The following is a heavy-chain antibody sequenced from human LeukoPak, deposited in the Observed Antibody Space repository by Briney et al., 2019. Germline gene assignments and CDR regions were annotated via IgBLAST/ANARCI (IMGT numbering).Heavy chain of an antibody. Sequence: GGSLRLSCAGSGFTFSRYNMNWFRQAPGKGLERVSSISSRRSYIFYADSVKGRFTISRDNAKNSLYLQMNSLGAEDTAVYYCARDAQWLVPEGYYYYMDVWGKGTTVTVSS. J-gene: IGHJ6*03. CDR1: GFTFSRYN. CDR2: ISSRRSYI. D-gene: IGHD6-19*01. V-gene: IGHV3-21*01. CDR3: ARDAQWLVPEGYYYYMDV.